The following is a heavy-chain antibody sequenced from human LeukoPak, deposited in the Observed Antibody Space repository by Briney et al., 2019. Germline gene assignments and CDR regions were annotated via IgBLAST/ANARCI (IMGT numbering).Heavy chain of an antibody. Sequence: SETLSLTCAVYGGSFSGYYWSWIRQPPGKGLEWIGEINHSGSTNYNPSLKSRVTISVDTSKNQFSLKLSSVTAADTAVYYRARALKATVTLVDYWGQGTLVTVSS. CDR2: INHSGST. J-gene: IGHJ4*02. CDR3: ARALKATVTLVDY. V-gene: IGHV4-34*01. D-gene: IGHD4-17*01. CDR1: GGSFSGYY.